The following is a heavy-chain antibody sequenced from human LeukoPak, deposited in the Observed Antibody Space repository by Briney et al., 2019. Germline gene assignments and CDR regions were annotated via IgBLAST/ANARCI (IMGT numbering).Heavy chain of an antibody. D-gene: IGHD3-22*01. CDR1: GYXFTNYW. Sequence: GESLKISCNGSGYXFTNYWIAWVRQMPGKGLEWMGIVYPGDSDTRYSPSFQGQVTISADKSISTAYLQWSSLKASDTAFYYCARDTSGYSRFDYWGQGTLVTVSS. CDR2: VYPGDSDT. CDR3: ARDTSGYSRFDY. J-gene: IGHJ4*02. V-gene: IGHV5-51*01.